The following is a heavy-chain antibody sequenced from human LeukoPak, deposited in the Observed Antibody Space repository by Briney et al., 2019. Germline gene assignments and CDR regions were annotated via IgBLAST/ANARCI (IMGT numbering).Heavy chain of an antibody. CDR1: AYKFTTYW. CDR2: IYPGDSDT. Sequence: GESLKISCEGSAYKFTTYWIGWVRQVPGKGLEWMGIIYPGDSDTKYSPSFQGQVTISADRSISTAYLQWTSLKASDTAMYYCARQWYYDSAIGYWGQGTLVTVSP. CDR3: ARQWYYDSAIGY. V-gene: IGHV5-51*01. J-gene: IGHJ4*02. D-gene: IGHD3-10*01.